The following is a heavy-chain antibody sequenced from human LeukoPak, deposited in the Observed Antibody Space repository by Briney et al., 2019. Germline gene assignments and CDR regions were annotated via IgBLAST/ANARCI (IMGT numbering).Heavy chain of an antibody. CDR1: GFTFSNYW. Sequence: GGSLRLSCVASGFTFSNYWMHWVRQPPGKGLVWVSRIYVDGRTTNYTDSVKGRFTISRDNSKNTLYLQMNSLRAEDTAVYYCAKDRDWFGSSWHHFDYWGQGTLVTVSS. CDR3: AKDRDWFGSSWHHFDY. D-gene: IGHD6-13*01. V-gene: IGHV3-74*01. CDR2: IYVDGRTT. J-gene: IGHJ4*02.